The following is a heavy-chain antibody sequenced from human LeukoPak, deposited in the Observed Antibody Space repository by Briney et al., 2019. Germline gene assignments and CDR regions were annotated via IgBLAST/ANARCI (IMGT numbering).Heavy chain of an antibody. CDR2: ITSDGTSI. J-gene: IGHJ4*02. Sequence: GGSLRLSCAASGFIFSPTWMHWVRQPPGQGLVWVARITSDGTSISYAESVKGRFTISRDNAKNSLYLQMNSLRAEDTAVYYCARAYMVRGVIRYFDYWGQGTLVTVSS. CDR3: ARAYMVRGVIRYFDY. CDR1: GFIFSPTW. D-gene: IGHD3-10*01. V-gene: IGHV3-74*03.